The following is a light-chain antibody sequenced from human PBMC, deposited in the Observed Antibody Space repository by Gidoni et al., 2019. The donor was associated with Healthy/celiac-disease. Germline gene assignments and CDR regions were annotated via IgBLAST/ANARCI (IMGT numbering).Light chain of an antibody. V-gene: IGLV1-47*02. Sequence: QSVLTQPPSASGTPGQRVTISCSGRSSNIGSNYVYWYQQLPGTAPKLLIYSNNQRPSGVPDRCSGSKSGTSASLAISGLRSEDEADYYCAAWDDSLSGVVFGGGTKLTVL. CDR3: AAWDDSLSGVV. J-gene: IGLJ2*01. CDR1: SSNIGSNY. CDR2: SNN.